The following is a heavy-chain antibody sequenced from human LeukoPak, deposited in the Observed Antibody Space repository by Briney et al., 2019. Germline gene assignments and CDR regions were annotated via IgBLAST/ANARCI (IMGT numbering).Heavy chain of an antibody. D-gene: IGHD5-24*01. J-gene: IGHJ4*02. CDR3: TRVGYIDEGIDY. V-gene: IGHV3-7*04. CDR1: GFPFSSYW. Sequence: PGGTLRLSSVASGFPFSSYWMTWVRQAPGKGLEWVANIKQDGSKKSYVDSVKGRFTISRDNAKNSLYLQMNSLGAEDTAIYYCTRVGYIDEGIDYWGQGTLVTVSS. CDR2: IKQDGSKK.